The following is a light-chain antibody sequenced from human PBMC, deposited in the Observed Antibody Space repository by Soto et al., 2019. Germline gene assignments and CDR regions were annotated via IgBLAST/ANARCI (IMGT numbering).Light chain of an antibody. V-gene: IGKV3-20*01. CDR3: QPYGSSPWT. CDR1: QIFSSSY. J-gene: IGKJ1*01. CDR2: CAY. Sequence: EILLTQSPGTLSLSPGERSTRSCMAIQIFSSSYLAWYQQKPGQANRLLIYCAYSRATGIKDRFSGSGSGTDFTLTIRSMEHEDFAVYYCQPYGSSPWTLGQGTKVDIK.